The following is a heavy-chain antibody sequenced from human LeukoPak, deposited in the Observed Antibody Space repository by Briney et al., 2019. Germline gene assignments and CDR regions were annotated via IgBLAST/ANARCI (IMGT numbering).Heavy chain of an antibody. CDR2: ISGSGGST. V-gene: IGHV3-23*01. CDR1: GFTFSSYA. J-gene: IGHJ6*02. CDR3: ATIVGAPLEDYYYGMDV. Sequence: GGSLRLSCAASGFTFSSYAMSWVRQAPGKGLEWVSAISGSGGSTYYADSVKGRFTISRDNSKNTLYLQMNSLRAEDTAVYYCATIVGAPLEDYYYGMDVWGQGTTVTVSS. D-gene: IGHD1-26*01.